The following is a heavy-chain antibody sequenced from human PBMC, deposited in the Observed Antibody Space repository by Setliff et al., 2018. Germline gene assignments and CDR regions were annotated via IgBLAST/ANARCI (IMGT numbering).Heavy chain of an antibody. CDR3: ARGRNVAARLLDS. V-gene: IGHV4-34*08. CDR2: INHSGSS. CDR1: GGTFSDYF. J-gene: IGHJ4*02. Sequence: SETLSLTCGASGGTFSDYFWTWVRQSPGKGLGWIGEINHSGSSNYNPSLKSRVTISIDTSNNQFSLKVTSVTAADTGIYYCARGRNVAARLLDSWGQGARVTVSS. D-gene: IGHD6-6*01.